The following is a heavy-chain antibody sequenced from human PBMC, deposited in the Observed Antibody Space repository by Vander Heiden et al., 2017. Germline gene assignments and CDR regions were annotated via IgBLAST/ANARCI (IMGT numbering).Heavy chain of an antibody. Sequence: QVQLLQSGPEVQKPGSSVTVSCKAPLTSFPINWLRQAPGQRLEWRGGIVPSSHTATYAQKFLGRVFITADKVTNTAYMELRSLKSDDTAVYFCANSSSSATCFEPWGQGTMITVSS. V-gene: IGHV1-69*06. CDR1: LTSFP. J-gene: IGHJ5*02. CDR3: ANSSSSATCFEP. CDR2: IVPSSHTA. D-gene: IGHD6-6*01.